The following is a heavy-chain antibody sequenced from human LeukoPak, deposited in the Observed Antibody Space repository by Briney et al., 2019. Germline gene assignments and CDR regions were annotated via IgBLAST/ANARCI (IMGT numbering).Heavy chain of an antibody. Sequence: GASVKVSCKASGYSFNSYYMHWVRQAPGQGLEWMGWISPNSGDTKYAQKFQGRVTMTRDTSISTAYMEVSRLRSDDTAVYYCVRGLTTVATWLYLWGRGTLVTVSS. D-gene: IGHD4-17*01. CDR1: GYSFNSYY. CDR2: ISPNSGDT. J-gene: IGHJ2*01. V-gene: IGHV1-2*02. CDR3: VRGLTTVATWLYL.